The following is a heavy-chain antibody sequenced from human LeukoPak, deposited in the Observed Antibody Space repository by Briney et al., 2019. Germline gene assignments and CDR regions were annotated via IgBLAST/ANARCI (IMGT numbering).Heavy chain of an antibody. V-gene: IGHV4-4*09. J-gene: IGHJ6*03. D-gene: IGHD4-17*01. Sequence: SETLSLTCTVYGGSISSYYWSWIRQPPRRGLEWIGYIYTSGSTNYNPSLKSRVTISVDTSKNQFSLKLSSVTAADTAVYYCASYGARRGYYYYYYMDVWGKGTTVTVSS. CDR2: IYTSGST. CDR1: GGSISSYY. CDR3: ASYGARRGYYYYYYMDV.